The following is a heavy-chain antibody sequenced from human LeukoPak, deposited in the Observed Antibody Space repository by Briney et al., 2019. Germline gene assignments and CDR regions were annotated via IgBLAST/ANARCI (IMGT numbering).Heavy chain of an antibody. V-gene: IGHV3-30*04. CDR2: ISYDGSNK. Sequence: GGSLRLSCAASGFTFSSNAMHWVRQAPGKGLEWVAIISYDGSNKYYADSVKGRFTISRDKSKNTLYLQMNSLRGEDTAVYYCARGSGYSYAFTGRERTKSRLDYWGQGTLVTVSS. D-gene: IGHD5-18*01. CDR1: GFTFSSNA. CDR3: ARGSGYSYAFTGRERTKSRLDY. J-gene: IGHJ4*02.